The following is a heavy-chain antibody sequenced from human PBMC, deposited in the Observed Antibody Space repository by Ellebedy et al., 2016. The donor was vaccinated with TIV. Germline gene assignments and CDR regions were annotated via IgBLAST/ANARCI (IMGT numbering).Heavy chain of an antibody. D-gene: IGHD6-19*01. CDR3: ARDRLAVAGTFFDY. Sequence: GESLKISCAASGFTFSGYWMHWVRQAPEQGPVWVSRINNDGSSTNYADSVKGRFTISRDTSKNTLYLQMNSLRAEDTAVYYCARDRLAVAGTFFDYWGQGTLVTVSS. CDR2: INNDGSST. J-gene: IGHJ4*02. V-gene: IGHV3-74*01. CDR1: GFTFSGYW.